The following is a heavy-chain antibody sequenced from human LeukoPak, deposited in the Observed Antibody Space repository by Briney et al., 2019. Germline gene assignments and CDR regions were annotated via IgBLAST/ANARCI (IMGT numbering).Heavy chain of an antibody. CDR2: IYYSGST. CDR1: GGSISSYY. V-gene: IGHV4-59*01. J-gene: IGHJ4*02. D-gene: IGHD3-22*01. CDR3: ASNYYDSSGYYYYFDY. Sequence: PSETVSLTCTDSGGSISSYYWSWIRQPPGKGLEWIGYIYYSGSTNYNPSLKSRVTISVDTSKNQFSLKLSSVTAADTAVYYCASNYYDSSGYYYYFDYWGQGTLVTVSS.